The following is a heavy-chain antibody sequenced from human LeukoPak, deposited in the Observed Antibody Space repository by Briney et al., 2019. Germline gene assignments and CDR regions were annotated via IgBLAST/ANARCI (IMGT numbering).Heavy chain of an antibody. J-gene: IGHJ4*02. CDR2: ISTGNGNT. Sequence: ASVKVSCKASGDTFIRYGITWVRQAPGQGLEWMGWISTGNGNTNSGQKFQGRVTMTTDKSTGTAHMELRSLRSDDTAMYYCATANNWNYALGYWGQGTPVTVSS. D-gene: IGHD1-7*01. CDR1: GDTFIRYG. V-gene: IGHV1-18*01. CDR3: ATANNWNYALGY.